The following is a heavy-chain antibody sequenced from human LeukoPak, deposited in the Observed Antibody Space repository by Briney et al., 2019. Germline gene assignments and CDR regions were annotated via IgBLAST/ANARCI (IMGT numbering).Heavy chain of an antibody. CDR3: ARAGGPAAAEPLDY. Sequence: GGSLRLSCAASGFTFSSYGMHWVRQAPGKGLEWVAVIWYDGSNKYYADSVKGRFTISRDNSKNTLYLQMNSLRAEDTAVYYCARAGGPAAAEPLDYWGQGTLVTVSS. CDR1: GFTFSSYG. J-gene: IGHJ4*02. D-gene: IGHD6-13*01. V-gene: IGHV3-33*01. CDR2: IWYDGSNK.